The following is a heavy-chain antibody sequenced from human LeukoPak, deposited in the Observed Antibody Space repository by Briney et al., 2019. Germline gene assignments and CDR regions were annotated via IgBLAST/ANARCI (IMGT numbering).Heavy chain of an antibody. D-gene: IGHD1-26*01. CDR3: ARAVVGSPHAFDI. J-gene: IGHJ3*02. CDR1: GFTFSSYS. Sequence: GGSLRLSCAASGFTFSSYSMNWVRQAPGKGLEWVSSISSSSSYIYYADSVKGRFTISRDNAKNSLYLQMNSLRAEDTAVYYCARAVVGSPHAFDIWGQGTMVTASS. V-gene: IGHV3-21*01. CDR2: ISSSSSYI.